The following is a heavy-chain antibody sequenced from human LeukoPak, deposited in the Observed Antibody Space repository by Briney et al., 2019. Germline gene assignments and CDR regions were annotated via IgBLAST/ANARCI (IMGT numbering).Heavy chain of an antibody. Sequence: PSETLSLTCSVSGDSISSDDYYWSWLRQPPGKGLEWIGYILYRGTAYYHPSLKSRVIISVDTSRNEFSLELTSVTAADTAVYYCARFRRGIYYFDRWGQGTLVTVSS. J-gene: IGHJ4*02. CDR3: ARFRRGIYYFDR. V-gene: IGHV4-30-4*01. D-gene: IGHD2-8*02. CDR2: ILYRGTA. CDR1: GDSISSDDYY.